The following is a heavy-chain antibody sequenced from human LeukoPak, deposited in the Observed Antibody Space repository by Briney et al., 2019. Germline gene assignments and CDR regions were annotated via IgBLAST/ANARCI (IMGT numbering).Heavy chain of an antibody. CDR3: AKVMGATPYYFDY. J-gene: IGHJ4*02. Sequence: PGGSLRLSRAASGFTFSCYGMSWVRQAPGKGLEWVSAISGSGGSTYYADSVKGRFTISRDNSKNTLYLQMNSLRAEDTAVYYWAKVMGATPYYFDYWGQGTLVTVSS. D-gene: IGHD1-26*01. V-gene: IGHV3-23*01. CDR2: ISGSGGST. CDR1: GFTFSCYG.